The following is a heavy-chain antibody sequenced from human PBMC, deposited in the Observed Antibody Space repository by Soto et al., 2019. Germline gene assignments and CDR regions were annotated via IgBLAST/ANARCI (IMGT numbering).Heavy chain of an antibody. CDR3: ARGDTAIVRKGMDV. J-gene: IGHJ6*02. CDR2: IDPSDSYT. D-gene: IGHD5-18*01. V-gene: IGHV5-10-1*01. Sequence: PGESLKISCEGSGYTFTSYYITWARQLPGKGLEWMGRIDPSDSYTTYNPSFEGHVTISADKSIRTAYLQWTSLEASDTAMYYCARGDTAIVRKGMDVWGQGTPVTVSS. CDR1: GYTFTSYY.